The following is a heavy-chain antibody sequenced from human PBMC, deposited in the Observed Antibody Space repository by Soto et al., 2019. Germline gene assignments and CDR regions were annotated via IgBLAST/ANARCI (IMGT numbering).Heavy chain of an antibody. J-gene: IGHJ4*02. D-gene: IGHD2-15*01. CDR3: ARDLGYCSGGSCYGPVY. CDR2: ISAYNGNT. V-gene: IGHV1-18*01. CDR1: GYTFTSYG. Sequence: ASVKVSCKASGYTFTSYGISWVRQAPGQGLEWMGWISAYNGNTNYAQKLQGRVTMTTDTSTSTAYMELRSLRSDDTAMYYCARDLGYCSGGSCYGPVYWGQGTLVTVSS.